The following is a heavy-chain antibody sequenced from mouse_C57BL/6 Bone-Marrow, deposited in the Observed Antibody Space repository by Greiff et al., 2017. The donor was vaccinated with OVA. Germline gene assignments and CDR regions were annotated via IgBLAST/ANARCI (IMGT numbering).Heavy chain of an antibody. J-gene: IGHJ3*01. V-gene: IGHV1-82*01. Sequence: QVQLKESGPELVKPGASVKISCKASGYAFSSSWMNWVKQRPGKGLEWIGRIYPGDGDTNYNGKFKGKATLTADKSSSTAYMQLSSLTSEDSAVYFCARSGIYYDYDGGFAYWGQGTLVTVSA. CDR3: ARSGIYYDYDGGFAY. CDR1: GYAFSSSW. CDR2: IYPGDGDT. D-gene: IGHD2-4*01.